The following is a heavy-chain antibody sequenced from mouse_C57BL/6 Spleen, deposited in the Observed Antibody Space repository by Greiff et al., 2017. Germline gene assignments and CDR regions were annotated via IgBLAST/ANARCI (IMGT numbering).Heavy chain of an antibody. J-gene: IGHJ2*01. Sequence: QVQLQQPGAELVKPGASVKLSCKASGYTFTSYWMHWVKQRPGRGLEWIGRIDPNSGGTKYNEKFKSKATLTVDKPSSTAYMQLSSLTSEDSAVYYCARGEELIYYYGSSYDYWGQGTTLTVSS. CDR2: IDPNSGGT. CDR3: ARGEELIYYYGSSYDY. V-gene: IGHV1-72*01. CDR1: GYTFTSYW. D-gene: IGHD1-1*01.